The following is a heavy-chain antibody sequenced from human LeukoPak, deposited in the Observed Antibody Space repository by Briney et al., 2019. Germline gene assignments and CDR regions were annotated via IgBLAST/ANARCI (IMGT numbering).Heavy chain of an antibody. J-gene: IGHJ4*02. V-gene: IGHV3-30-3*01. CDR1: GGSISSGN. D-gene: IGHD3-10*01. Sequence: LSLTCAVSGGSISSGNWWSWVRQPPGKGLEWVAAISYDIGNKFYADSVKGRFTISRDNSKNTLFLQMGSLRPEDTAVYYCARDRSYYGSGSSSYFDSWGQGTLVTVYS. CDR3: ARDRSYYGSGSSSYFDS. CDR2: ISYDIGNK.